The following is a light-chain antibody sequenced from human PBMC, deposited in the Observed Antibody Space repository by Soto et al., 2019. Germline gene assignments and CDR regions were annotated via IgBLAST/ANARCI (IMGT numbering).Light chain of an antibody. V-gene: IGLV2-11*01. Sequence: QSALTQPRSVSGSPGQSVTISCTGTSSDVGGYTYVSWYQQHPGRAPKLMIYDVSKRPSGVPDRFSGSKSGNTASLTISGLQAEDEAEYYCCSYGGSYTWVFGGGTQLTVL. CDR1: SSDVGGYTY. CDR2: DVS. J-gene: IGLJ7*01. CDR3: CSYGGSYTWV.